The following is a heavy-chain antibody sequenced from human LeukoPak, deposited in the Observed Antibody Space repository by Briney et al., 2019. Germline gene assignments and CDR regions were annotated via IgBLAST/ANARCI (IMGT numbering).Heavy chain of an antibody. Sequence: SETLSLTCAVSGYSISSGYYWGWIRQPPGKGLEWIGSIYHSGSTYYNPSLKSRVTISVDTSKNQFSLKLSSVTAADAAIYYCARERSSSSDYWGQGTLVTVSS. CDR1: GYSISSGYY. D-gene: IGHD6-6*01. V-gene: IGHV4-38-2*02. J-gene: IGHJ4*02. CDR2: IYHSGST. CDR3: ARERSSSSDY.